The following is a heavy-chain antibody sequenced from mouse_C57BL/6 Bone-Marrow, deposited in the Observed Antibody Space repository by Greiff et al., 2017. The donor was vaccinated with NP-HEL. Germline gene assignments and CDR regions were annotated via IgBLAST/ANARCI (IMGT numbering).Heavy chain of an antibody. D-gene: IGHD1-1*01. CDR1: GYTFTSYS. J-gene: IGHJ1*03. V-gene: IGHV1-4*01. CDR3: ERDDGCSYWYFDV. Sequence: QVQLKQSGAELARPGASVKMSCKASGYTFTSYSMHWVKQRPGQGLEWIGYINPSSGYTKYIQKFKDKATLTADKSSSTAYMQLSSLTSEDSAVYYGERDDGCSYWYFDVWGTGTTVTVSS. CDR2: INPSSGYT.